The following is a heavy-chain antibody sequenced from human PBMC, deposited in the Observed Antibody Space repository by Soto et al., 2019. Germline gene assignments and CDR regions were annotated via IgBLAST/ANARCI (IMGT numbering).Heavy chain of an antibody. Sequence: ASVKVSCKASGYTFTGYYMHWVRQAPGQGLEWMGWINPNSGGTNHAQKFQGWVTMTRDTSISTAYMELSRLRSDDTAVYYCARYSEIAAAGNYYYYGMDVWGQGTTVTVSS. V-gene: IGHV1-2*04. CDR1: GYTFTGYY. CDR2: INPNSGGT. J-gene: IGHJ6*02. D-gene: IGHD6-13*01. CDR3: ARYSEIAAAGNYYYYGMDV.